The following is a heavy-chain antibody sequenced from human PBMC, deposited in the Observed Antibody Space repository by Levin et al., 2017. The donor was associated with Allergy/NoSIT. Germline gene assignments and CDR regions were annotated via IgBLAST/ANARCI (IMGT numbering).Heavy chain of an antibody. J-gene: IGHJ4*02. V-gene: IGHV1-2*02. CDR3: AREGGWYDY. CDR2: INPRNGAT. CDR1: GYTFIAYY. Sequence: ASVKVSCKASGYTFIAYYIHWVRQAPGQGLEWMGWINPRNGATNFAQNFQGRVTMTRDTSISTAYMEVSRLGSDDTAVYYCAREGGWYDYWGQGTLVTVSS. D-gene: IGHD6-19*01.